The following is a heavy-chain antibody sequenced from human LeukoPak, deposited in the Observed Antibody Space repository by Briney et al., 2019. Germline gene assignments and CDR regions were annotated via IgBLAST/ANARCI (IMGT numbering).Heavy chain of an antibody. CDR1: GFTFSSYQ. Sequence: PGGSLRLSCAVSGFTFSSYQMNWVRQAPGKGLEWVSYISSSGTTIYYADSVNGRFTISRDNAKNSLYLQMNSLRAEDTAVYFCARAGQQLSLRFDYWGQGTLVSVSS. CDR3: ARAGQQLSLRFDY. D-gene: IGHD6-13*01. CDR2: ISSSGTTI. V-gene: IGHV3-48*03. J-gene: IGHJ4*02.